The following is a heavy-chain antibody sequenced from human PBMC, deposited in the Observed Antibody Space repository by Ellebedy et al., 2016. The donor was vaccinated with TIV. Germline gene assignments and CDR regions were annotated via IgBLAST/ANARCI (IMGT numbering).Heavy chain of an antibody. Sequence: PGGSLRLSCAASGFTFSSYAMSWVRQAPGKGLEWVSGSSGSGGSTYYADSVKGRFTISRDNSKNTLYLQMNSLRAEDTAVYYCAKDGLLDYDILTAYYLPYYYGMDVWGQGTTVTVSS. CDR3: AKDGLLDYDILTAYYLPYYYGMDV. CDR1: GFTFSSYA. J-gene: IGHJ6*02. CDR2: SSGSGGST. D-gene: IGHD3-9*01. V-gene: IGHV3-23*01.